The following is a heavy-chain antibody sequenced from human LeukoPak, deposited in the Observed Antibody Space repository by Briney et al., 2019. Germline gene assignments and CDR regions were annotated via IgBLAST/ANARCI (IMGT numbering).Heavy chain of an antibody. D-gene: IGHD2-2*01. CDR1: GGTFSSYA. CDR2: IIPIFGTA. Sequence: SVKVSCKASGGTFSSYAISWVRQAPGQGLEWMGGIIPIFGTANYAQKFQGRVTITTDESTSTAYMELSSLRSEDTAVYYCAREAVNKYQLLYFDYWGQGTLVTVSS. J-gene: IGHJ4*02. CDR3: AREAVNKYQLLYFDY. V-gene: IGHV1-69*05.